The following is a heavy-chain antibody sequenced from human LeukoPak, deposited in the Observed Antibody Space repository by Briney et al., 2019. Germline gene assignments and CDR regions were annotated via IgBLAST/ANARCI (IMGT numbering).Heavy chain of an antibody. CDR1: GFTFSSYT. CDR3: WLNRAAIFDY. Sequence: GGSLRLSCAASGFTFSSYTMSWVRQAPGKGVELVSSISGSGGNIYHADSVKGRFTISRDNSKNMLYLQMNSLRAEDTAVYYCWLNRAAIFDYWGQGTLVTVSS. CDR2: ISGSGGNI. D-gene: IGHD5-24*01. J-gene: IGHJ4*02. V-gene: IGHV3-23*01.